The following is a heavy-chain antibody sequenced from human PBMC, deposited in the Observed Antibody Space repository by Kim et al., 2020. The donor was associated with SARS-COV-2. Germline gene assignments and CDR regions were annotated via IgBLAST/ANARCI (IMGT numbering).Heavy chain of an antibody. Sequence: SETLSLTCAVYGGSFSGYYWSWIRQPPGKGLEWIGEINHSGSTNYNPSLKSRVTISVDTSKNQFSLKLSSVTAADTAVYYCASDDYGGNGPNAFDIWGQG. CDR1: GGSFSGYY. CDR3: ASDDYGGNGPNAFDI. V-gene: IGHV4-34*01. CDR2: INHSGST. J-gene: IGHJ3*02. D-gene: IGHD4-17*01.